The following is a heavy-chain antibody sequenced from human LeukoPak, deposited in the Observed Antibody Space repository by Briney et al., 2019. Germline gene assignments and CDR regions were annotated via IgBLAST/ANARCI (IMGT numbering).Heavy chain of an antibody. CDR1: GFTFSDYY. J-gene: IGHJ3*02. Sequence: GGSLRLSCAASGFTFSDYYLTWIRQAPGKGLEWVSSISSSLTTIYYADSVKGRFAVSRDNAKNSVSLQMTGLRVEDTALYYCAREVDRSFDWLPPDAFDIWGQGTVVTVSS. D-gene: IGHD3-9*01. CDR3: AREVDRSFDWLPPDAFDI. CDR2: ISSSLTTI. V-gene: IGHV3-11*01.